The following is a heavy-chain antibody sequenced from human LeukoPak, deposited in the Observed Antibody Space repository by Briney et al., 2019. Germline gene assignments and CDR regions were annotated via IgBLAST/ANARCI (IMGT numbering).Heavy chain of an antibody. CDR3: ARGRSITLLRGVAMSDGFDI. CDR2: TDTSGRYV. D-gene: IGHD3-10*01. CDR1: GFTFSNYG. V-gene: IGHV3-21*05. J-gene: IGHJ3*02. Sequence: PGGSLRLSCVASGFTFSNYGMNWVRQAPGKGMEWVSFTDTSGRYVYYGDSVKGRFTISRDNAKNLLFLPMNGLRAEDTALYYCARGRSITLLRGVAMSDGFDIWGQGAMVAVSS.